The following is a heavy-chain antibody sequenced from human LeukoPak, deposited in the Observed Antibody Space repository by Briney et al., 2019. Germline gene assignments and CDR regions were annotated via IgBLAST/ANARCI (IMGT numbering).Heavy chain of an antibody. CDR1: GFTFSSYA. V-gene: IGHV3-30*04. Sequence: GRSLRLSCAASGFTFSSYAMHWVRQAPGKGLEWVAVISYDGSNKYYADSVKGRFTISRDNSKNTLYLQMNSLRAEDTAVYYCARRFSSSTLDYWGRGTLVTVSS. CDR2: ISYDGSNK. J-gene: IGHJ4*02. D-gene: IGHD6-6*01. CDR3: ARRFSSSTLDY.